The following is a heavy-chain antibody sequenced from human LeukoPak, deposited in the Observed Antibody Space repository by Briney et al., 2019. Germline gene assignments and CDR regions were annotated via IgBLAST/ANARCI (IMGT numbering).Heavy chain of an antibody. CDR1: GYTFTSYY. CDR3: ARDKTLILTGYYYYYGMDV. J-gene: IGHJ6*02. Sequence: WASVKVSCKASGYTFTSYYMHWVRQAPGQGLEWMGIINPSGGSTSYAQKFQGRVTMTRDTSTSTVYMELSSLRSEDTAVYYCARDKTLILTGYYYYYGMDVWGQGTTVTVSS. V-gene: IGHV1-46*01. CDR2: INPSGGST. D-gene: IGHD3-9*01.